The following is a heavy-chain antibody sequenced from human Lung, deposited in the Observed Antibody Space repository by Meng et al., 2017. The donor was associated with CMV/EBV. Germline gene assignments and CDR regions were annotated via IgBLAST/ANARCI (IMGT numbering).Heavy chain of an antibody. D-gene: IGHD1-26*01. V-gene: IGHV4-4*03. J-gene: IGHJ4*02. Sequence: ELPWELRAGQVKPLGPSDLTCGATRDSISSNVRCTWVRQPRGKGVGWIREIDNSGTTNYNQSYTSRISISMDKSKNPSSMKVITLTADDTAVYYCARGRNDAWELLAYWGQGALVTVSS. CDR1: RDSISSNVR. CDR2: IDNSGTT. CDR3: ARGRNDAWELLAY.